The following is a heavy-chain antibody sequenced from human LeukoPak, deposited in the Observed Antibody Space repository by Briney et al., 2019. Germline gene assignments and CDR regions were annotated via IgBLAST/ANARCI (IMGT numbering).Heavy chain of an antibody. CDR3: ARVAAAGTDDAFDI. CDR2: TYYRSKWYN. J-gene: IGHJ3*02. Sequence: SQTLSLTCAISGDSVSSNSAAWNWIRQFPSRGLEWLGRTYYRSKWYNDYAVSVKSRITINPDTSKNQFSLQLNSVTPEDTAVYYCARVAAAGTDDAFDIWGRGTMVTVSS. D-gene: IGHD6-13*01. CDR1: GDSVSSNSAA. V-gene: IGHV6-1*01.